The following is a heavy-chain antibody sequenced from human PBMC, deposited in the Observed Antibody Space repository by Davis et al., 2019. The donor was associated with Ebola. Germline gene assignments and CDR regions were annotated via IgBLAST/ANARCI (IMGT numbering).Heavy chain of an antibody. D-gene: IGHD6-13*01. Sequence: PGGSLRLSCAASGFTFSSYAMSWVRQAPGKGLEWVSSISSSSSYIYYADSVKGRFTISRDNAKNSLYLQMNSLRAEDTAVYYCARVRHYSSSWYRNYWGQGTLVTVSS. CDR2: ISSSSSYI. CDR1: GFTFSSYA. V-gene: IGHV3-21*01. J-gene: IGHJ4*02. CDR3: ARVRHYSSSWYRNY.